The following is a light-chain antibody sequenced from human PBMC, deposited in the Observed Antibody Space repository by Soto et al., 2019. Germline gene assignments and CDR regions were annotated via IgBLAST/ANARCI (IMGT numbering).Light chain of an antibody. J-gene: IGKJ4*01. V-gene: IGKV1-5*03. Sequence: DIQMTQSPSTLSGSVGDRVTITCRASQTISSWLAWYQQKPGKAPKLLIYKASTLKSGVPSRFSGSGSGTDFTLTIDGLQPVDIATYYCQQYDSLPPTFGGGTKVDIK. CDR2: KAS. CDR3: QQYDSLPPT. CDR1: QTISSW.